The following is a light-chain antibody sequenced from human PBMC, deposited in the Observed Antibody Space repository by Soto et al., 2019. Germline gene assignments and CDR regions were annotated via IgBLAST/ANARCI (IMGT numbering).Light chain of an antibody. V-gene: IGLV2-14*01. CDR2: EVS. CDR3: SSYSSSSTLCV. Sequence: QSVLTQPASVSGSPGQSITISCTGTSSDDGGYNYVSWYQQYPGKAPKLMIYEVSNRPSGVSNRFSGSKSGNRASLTIAGLQADDEADYYCSSYSSSSTLCVFGTGTKLTVL. J-gene: IGLJ1*01. CDR1: SSDDGGYNY.